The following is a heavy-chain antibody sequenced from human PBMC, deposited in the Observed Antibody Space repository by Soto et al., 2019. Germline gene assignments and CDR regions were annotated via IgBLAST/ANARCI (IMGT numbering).Heavy chain of an antibody. CDR3: ARDSGWYGYYFDY. Sequence: QVQLVESGGGVVQPGRSLRLSCAASGFTFSSYGMHWVRQAPGKGLEWVAVIWYDGSNKYYADSVKGRFTISRDNSKNTLYLQMNSLRAEDTAVYYCARDSGWYGYYFDYWGQGTLVTVSS. J-gene: IGHJ4*02. CDR2: IWYDGSNK. CDR1: GFTFSSYG. D-gene: IGHD6-19*01. V-gene: IGHV3-33*01.